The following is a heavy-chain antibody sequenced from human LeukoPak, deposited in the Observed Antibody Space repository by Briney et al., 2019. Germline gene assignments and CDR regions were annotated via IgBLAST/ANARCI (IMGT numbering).Heavy chain of an antibody. D-gene: IGHD3-16*01. CDR2: IGGDGIA. CDR1: GFTFSNYG. CDR3: AKDRANWAIDD. V-gene: IGHV3-48*04. Sequence: PGGSLRLSCAASGFTFSNYGMHWVRQAPGKGLEWISYIGGDGIAFYADSVKGRFTASKDDARKSMYLQMNSLRVEDTAVYYCAKDRANWAIDDWGQGTQVTVSS. J-gene: IGHJ4*02.